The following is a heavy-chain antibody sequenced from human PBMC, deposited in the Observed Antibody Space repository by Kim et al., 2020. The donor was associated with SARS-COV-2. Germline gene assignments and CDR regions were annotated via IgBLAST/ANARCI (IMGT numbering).Heavy chain of an antibody. Sequence: GGSLRLSCAASGFTFNNYAMSWVRQAPGKGLEWVSTISGGDGTTYYAGSVKGRFTISRDNSKNTMYLQMNSLRAEDTAIYYCAKAKTGSSYSSSDYWGQGTLVTVSS. J-gene: IGHJ4*02. CDR3: AKAKTGSSYSSSDY. CDR1: GFTFNNYA. D-gene: IGHD6-6*01. V-gene: IGHV3-23*01. CDR2: ISGGDGTT.